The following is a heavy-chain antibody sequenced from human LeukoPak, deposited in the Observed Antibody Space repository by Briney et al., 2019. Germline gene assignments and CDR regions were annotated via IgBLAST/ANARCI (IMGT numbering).Heavy chain of an antibody. D-gene: IGHD3-16*01. CDR2: SYYSGST. J-gene: IGHJ5*02. Sequence: SEALSLTCTVSGGSVSSSRYYWGWIRQSPGKGLEWIGFSYYSGSTYHNPSLKRRATISVDTSKNQFSLNLTSVTAADTAVYYCARFTPQGYGWGGYNRFDPWGQGTLVTVSS. CDR3: ARFTPQGYGWGGYNRFDP. V-gene: IGHV4-39*07. CDR1: GGSVSSSRYY.